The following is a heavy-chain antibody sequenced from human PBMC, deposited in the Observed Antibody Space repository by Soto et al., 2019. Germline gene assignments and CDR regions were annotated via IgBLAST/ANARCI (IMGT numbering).Heavy chain of an antibody. Sequence: SVKVSGKASGGTFSSYTISWVRQAPGQGLEWMGRIIPILGIANYAQKFQGRVTITADKSTSTAYMELSSLRSEDTAVYYCARYCSGGSCYSGAFDIWGQGTMVTVSS. V-gene: IGHV1-69*02. J-gene: IGHJ3*02. CDR3: ARYCSGGSCYSGAFDI. CDR2: IIPILGIA. D-gene: IGHD2-15*01. CDR1: GGTFSSYT.